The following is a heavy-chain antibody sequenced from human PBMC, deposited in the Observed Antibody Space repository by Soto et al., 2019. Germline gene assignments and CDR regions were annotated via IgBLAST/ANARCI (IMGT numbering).Heavy chain of an antibody. CDR2: MSGSGGYT. J-gene: IGHJ4*02. CDR1: GFTFSSYA. Sequence: EVQLLESGGKLVQPGGSLRLSCAASGFTFSSYAMNWVRQAPGKGLQWVSTMSGSGGYTYYADSVKGRFTISRDNSQNTLYLQMNTLKGEDTAVYYCAKALGYCRDTSCFAFDFWGQGTLVTVSS. CDR3: AKALGYCRDTSCFAFDF. V-gene: IGHV3-23*01. D-gene: IGHD2-2*01.